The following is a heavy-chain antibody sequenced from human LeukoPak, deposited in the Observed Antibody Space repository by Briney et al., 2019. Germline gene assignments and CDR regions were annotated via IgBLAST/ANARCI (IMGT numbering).Heavy chain of an antibody. D-gene: IGHD6-13*01. CDR1: GSTFSIAW. CDR3: TTGYRSTWYG. CDR2: IKSKIDGGTT. J-gene: IGHJ4*02. Sequence: KTGGSLSLSCAASGSTFSIAWMHWVRQTPRKGLEWVGHIKSKIDGGTTDYAEPVKSRFTISRDDSKNTVYLQMNSLKTEDTAVYYCTTGYRSTWYGWGQGTLVTVSS. V-gene: IGHV3-15*01.